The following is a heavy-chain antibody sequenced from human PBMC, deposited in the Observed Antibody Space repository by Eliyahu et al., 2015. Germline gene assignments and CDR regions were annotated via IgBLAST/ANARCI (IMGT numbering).Heavy chain of an antibody. CDR1: GFTFXSYA. J-gene: IGHJ4*02. Sequence: EVQLLESGGGLVQPGGSLRXSCAASGFTFXSYAXXWVXQAPGKGLGWVSAXSGSGGSTYYADSVKGRFTISRDNSKNTLYLQMNSLRAEDTAVYYCARGYSSGWDYWGQGTLVTVSS. CDR2: XSGSGGST. CDR3: ARGYSSGWDY. D-gene: IGHD6-19*01. V-gene: IGHV3-23*01.